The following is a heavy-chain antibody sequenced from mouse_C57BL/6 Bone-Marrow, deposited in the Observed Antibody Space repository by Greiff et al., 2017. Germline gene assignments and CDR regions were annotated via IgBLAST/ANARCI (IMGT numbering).Heavy chain of an antibody. CDR1: GFTFSSYG. J-gene: IGHJ3*01. CDR2: ISSGGSYT. V-gene: IGHV5-6*01. D-gene: IGHD2-12*01. Sequence: EVKLMESGGDLVKPGGSLKLSCAASGFTFSSYGMSWVRQTPDKRLEWVATISSGGSYTYYPDSVKGRFTISRDNAKNTLSLQMSSLKSEDTAMYYCARLLLWSSYWGQGTLVTVSA. CDR3: ARLLLWSSY.